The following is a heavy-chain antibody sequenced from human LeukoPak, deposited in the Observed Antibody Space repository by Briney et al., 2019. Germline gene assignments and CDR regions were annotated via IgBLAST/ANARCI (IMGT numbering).Heavy chain of an antibody. Sequence: PGGSLRLSCTASGFTFSSYSMNWVRQAPGKGLKWVSYISSTSSSIYYADSVQGRFTISRDNAKNSLYLQMNSLRAEDTAVYYCASNDYNNYPNRFDPWGQGTLVTVSS. D-gene: IGHD4-11*01. V-gene: IGHV3-48*01. J-gene: IGHJ5*02. CDR1: GFTFSSYS. CDR2: ISSTSSSI. CDR3: ASNDYNNYPNRFDP.